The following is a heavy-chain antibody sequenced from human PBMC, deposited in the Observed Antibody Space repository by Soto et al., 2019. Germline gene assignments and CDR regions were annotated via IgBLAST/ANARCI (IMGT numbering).Heavy chain of an antibody. J-gene: IGHJ3*02. CDR1: GFTFDDYA. CDR3: ARDRGGYCSGGSCYKLDAFDI. D-gene: IGHD2-15*01. CDR2: ISWNSGSI. Sequence: VQLVESGGGLVQPGRSLRLSCAASGFTFDDYAMHWVRQAPGKGLEWVSGISWNSGSIGYADSVKGRFTISRDNAKNSLYLQMNSLRDEDTAVYYCARDRGGYCSGGSCYKLDAFDIWGQGTMVTVSS. V-gene: IGHV3-9*01.